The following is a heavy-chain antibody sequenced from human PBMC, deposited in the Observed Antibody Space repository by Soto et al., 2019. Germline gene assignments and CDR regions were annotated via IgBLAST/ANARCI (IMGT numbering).Heavy chain of an antibody. CDR1: GCSISSSSYY. V-gene: IGHV4-39*01. CDR3: ARARSSSWYSYYYYYMDV. CDR2: IYYSGST. D-gene: IGHD6-13*01. J-gene: IGHJ6*03. Sequence: SETLSLTCTFSGCSISSSSYYWGWIRKPPGKGLEWIGSIYYSGSTYYNPSLKSRVTISVDTSKNQFSLKLSSVTAADTAVYYCARARSSSWYSYYYYYMDVWGKGTMVTVSS.